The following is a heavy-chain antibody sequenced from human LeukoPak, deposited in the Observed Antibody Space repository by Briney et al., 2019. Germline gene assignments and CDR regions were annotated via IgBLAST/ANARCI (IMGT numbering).Heavy chain of an antibody. D-gene: IGHD5-12*01. V-gene: IGHV4-61*02. J-gene: IGHJ5*02. CDR2: IYTSGSS. CDR3: ARGYSGYGTRFDP. CDR1: GDSISSTSYY. Sequence: PSQTLSLTCTVSGDSISSTSYYWSWIRRPAGKGLEWIGRIYTSGSSDYNPSLKSRVTISVDTSKNHFSLKLSSVTAADTAVYYCARGYSGYGTRFDPWGQGTLVTVSS.